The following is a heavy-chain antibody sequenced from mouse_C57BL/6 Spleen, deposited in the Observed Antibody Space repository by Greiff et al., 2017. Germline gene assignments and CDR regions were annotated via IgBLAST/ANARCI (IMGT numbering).Heavy chain of an antibody. CDR2: ISYDGSN. Sequence: EVKLVESGPGLVKPSQSLSLTCSVTGYSITSGYYWNWIRQFPGNKLEWMGYISYDGSNNFNPSLTNRISITRDPSKNQFFLKLNSVTTEDTATYYCARTDGSSRYFDVWGTGTTVTVSS. J-gene: IGHJ1*03. CDR1: GYSITSGYY. CDR3: ARTDGSSRYFDV. D-gene: IGHD1-1*01. V-gene: IGHV3-6*01.